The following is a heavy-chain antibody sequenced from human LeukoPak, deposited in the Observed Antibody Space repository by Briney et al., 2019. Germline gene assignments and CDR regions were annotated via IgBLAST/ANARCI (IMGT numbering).Heavy chain of an antibody. CDR2: IIPIFGIA. Sequence: ASVKVSCKASGGTFSSYAISWVRQAPGQGLEWMGRIIPIFGIANYAQKFQGRVTITADKSTSSAYMALSSLRSEDTAVYYCARSMGITGTTGYFQHWGQGTLVTVSS. V-gene: IGHV1-69*04. J-gene: IGHJ1*01. D-gene: IGHD1-7*01. CDR3: ARSMGITGTTGYFQH. CDR1: GGTFSSYA.